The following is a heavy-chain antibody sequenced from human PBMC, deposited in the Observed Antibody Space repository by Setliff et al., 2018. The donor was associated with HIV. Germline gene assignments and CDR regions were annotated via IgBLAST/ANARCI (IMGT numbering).Heavy chain of an antibody. CDR1: GYTFSSHT. CDR2: ISVYNGDT. J-gene: IGHJ5*02. Sequence: ASVKVSCKASGYTFSSHTIHWVRQAPGQGLEWMGWISVYNGDTKYAQKLQDRVTMTIDTATRTAYMEVRSLRSDDTAVYYCAREPSGWYSKDNWFDPWGQGTLVTVSS. D-gene: IGHD6-19*01. V-gene: IGHV1-18*01. CDR3: AREPSGWYSKDNWFDP.